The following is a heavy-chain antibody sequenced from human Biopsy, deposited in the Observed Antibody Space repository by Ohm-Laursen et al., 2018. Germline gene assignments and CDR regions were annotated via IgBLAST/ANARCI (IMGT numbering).Heavy chain of an antibody. CDR2: INPSGSTT. Sequence: ASVTVSCKASGYSFTSYYMHWVRQAPGQGLEWTGMINPSGSTTSYPQIFQGRVTMTRDTSKSTVYMELSSLRSADTAVYFCARNTGWYGDLYYFDYWGQGTLVTVSS. J-gene: IGHJ4*02. V-gene: IGHV1-46*01. CDR3: ARNTGWYGDLYYFDY. D-gene: IGHD6-19*01. CDR1: GYSFTSYY.